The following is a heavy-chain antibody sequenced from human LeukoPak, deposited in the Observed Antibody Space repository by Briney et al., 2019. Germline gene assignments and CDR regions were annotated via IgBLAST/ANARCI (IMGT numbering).Heavy chain of an antibody. Sequence: PGGSLRLSCAASGFTVSSNYMSWVRQAPGKGLEWVANIKQDGSEKYYVDSVKGRFTISRDNAKNSLYLQMNSLRAEDTAVYYCARDSRIAAEFDYWGQGTLVTVS. CDR3: ARDSRIAAEFDY. V-gene: IGHV3-7*03. CDR1: GFTVSSNY. J-gene: IGHJ4*02. CDR2: IKQDGSEK. D-gene: IGHD6-13*01.